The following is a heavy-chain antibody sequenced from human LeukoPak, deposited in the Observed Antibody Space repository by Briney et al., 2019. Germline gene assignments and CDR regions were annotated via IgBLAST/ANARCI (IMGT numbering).Heavy chain of an antibody. CDR2: IYSGGNA. CDR1: GFTVSINS. CDR3: ARRAGEYSHPYDY. D-gene: IGHD4-17*01. V-gene: IGHV3-53*01. J-gene: IGHJ4*02. Sequence: GGSLRLSCTVSGFTVSINSMSWVRQAPGKGLEWVSFIYSGGNAHYSDSVKGRFTISRDNSKNTLYLQMNSLRAEDTAVYYCARRAGEYSHPYDYWGQGTLVTVSS.